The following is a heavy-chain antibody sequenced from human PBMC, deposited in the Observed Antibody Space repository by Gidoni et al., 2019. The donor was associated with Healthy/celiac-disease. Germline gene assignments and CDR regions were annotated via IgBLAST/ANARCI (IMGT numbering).Heavy chain of an antibody. CDR2: ISGSGGST. CDR1: GFTFRSCA. V-gene: IGHV3-23*01. Sequence: EVQLLESGGGLVQPGGSLRLSCAASGFTFRSCAMSWVRQAPGKGLEWVSAISGSGGSTYYADSVKGRFTISRDNSKNTLYLQMNSLRAEDTAVYYCANDLTRCSSTSCLDYFDYWGQGTLVTVSS. D-gene: IGHD2-2*01. CDR3: ANDLTRCSSTSCLDYFDY. J-gene: IGHJ4*02.